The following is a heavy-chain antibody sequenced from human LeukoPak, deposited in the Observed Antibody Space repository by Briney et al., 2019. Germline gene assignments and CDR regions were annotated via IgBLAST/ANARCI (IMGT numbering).Heavy chain of an antibody. CDR3: TKASGRNMYGMDV. V-gene: IGHV3-30*02. Sequence: PGGCLRLSCVESGVTFTNYGMHWVRQAPGRGLEWVAFIRSDGSKSYYGDSVRGRFTTSRDTSKNTLYLQMNTLRPEDTAVYYCTKASGRNMYGMDVWGQGTTVIVSS. CDR1: GVTFTNYG. D-gene: IGHD3-10*01. J-gene: IGHJ6*02. CDR2: IRSDGSKS.